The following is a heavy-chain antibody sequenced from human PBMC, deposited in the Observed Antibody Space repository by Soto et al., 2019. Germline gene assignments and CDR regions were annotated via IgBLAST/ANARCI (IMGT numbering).Heavy chain of an antibody. D-gene: IGHD4-17*01. Sequence: SETLSLTCTVSGGSISSYYWSWIRQPPGKGLEWIGYIYYSGSTNYNPSLKSRVTISVDTSKNQFSLKLSSVTAADTAVYYCARTYGDYVDYWGQGILVTVSS. CDR2: IYYSGST. J-gene: IGHJ4*02. V-gene: IGHV4-59*01. CDR1: GGSISSYY. CDR3: ARTYGDYVDY.